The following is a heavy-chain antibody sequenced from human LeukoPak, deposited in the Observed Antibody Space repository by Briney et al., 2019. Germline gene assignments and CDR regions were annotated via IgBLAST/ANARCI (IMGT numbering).Heavy chain of an antibody. Sequence: ASVKVSCKASGYTFTSYGISWVRQAPGQGLERMGWISAYNGNTNYAQKLQGRVTMTTDTSTSTAYMELRSLRSDDTAVYYCARDPTYYDFWSGYDTPYYYYGMDVWGQGTTVTVSS. CDR2: ISAYNGNT. V-gene: IGHV1-18*01. J-gene: IGHJ6*02. CDR3: ARDPTYYDFWSGYDTPYYYYGMDV. CDR1: GYTFTSYG. D-gene: IGHD3-3*01.